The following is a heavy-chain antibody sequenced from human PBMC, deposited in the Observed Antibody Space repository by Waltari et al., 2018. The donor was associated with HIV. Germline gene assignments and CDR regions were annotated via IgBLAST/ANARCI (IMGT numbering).Heavy chain of an antibody. Sequence: EVQLVESGGGLVQPGGSLRLSCVGSGFIFSTYSMVWFRQAPGKGLEWIATIKEDGSERYYVDSVKGRFTISRDNAKNSLYLQMHSLRVEDTAVYYCARDGPASSSSDFDYWGQGTLVTVSS. V-gene: IGHV3-7*03. CDR1: GFIFSTYS. D-gene: IGHD6-6*01. CDR3: ARDGPASSSSDFDY. CDR2: IKEDGSER. J-gene: IGHJ4*02.